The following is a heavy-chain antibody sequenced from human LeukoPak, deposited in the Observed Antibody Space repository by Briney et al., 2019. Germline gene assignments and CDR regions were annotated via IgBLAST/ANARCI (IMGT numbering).Heavy chain of an antibody. J-gene: IGHJ5*02. D-gene: IGHD4-17*01. CDR3: ARVGVTTPGFDP. CDR1: GFTVSSNY. CDR2: IYSGGST. V-gene: IGHV3-53*01. Sequence: QPGGSPRLSCAASGFTVSSNYMSWVRQAPGKGLEWVSVIYSGGSTYYADSVKGRFTISRDNSKNTLHLQMNSLRAEDTAVYYCARVGVTTPGFDPWGQGTLVTVSS.